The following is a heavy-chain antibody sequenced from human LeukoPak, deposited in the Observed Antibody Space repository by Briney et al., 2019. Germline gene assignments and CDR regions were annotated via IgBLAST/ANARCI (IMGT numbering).Heavy chain of an antibody. CDR1: GFTFSSYA. CDR2: ISYDGSNK. Sequence: GGSLRLSCAASGFTFSSYAMHWVRQAPGKGLEWVAVISYDGSNKYYADSVKGRFTISRDNSKNTLYLQMNSLRAEDTAVYYCARDVGEYSSSLLPGWFDPRGQGTLVTVSS. J-gene: IGHJ5*02. V-gene: IGHV3-30-3*01. D-gene: IGHD6-6*01. CDR3: ARDVGEYSSSLLPGWFDP.